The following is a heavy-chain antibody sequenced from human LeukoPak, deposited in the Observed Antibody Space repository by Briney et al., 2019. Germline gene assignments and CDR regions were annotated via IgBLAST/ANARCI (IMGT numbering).Heavy chain of an antibody. J-gene: IGHJ4*02. CDR3: ARDTTMVRGVKFDY. D-gene: IGHD3-10*01. Sequence: GSLRLSCAASGFTFSSYAMSWVRQAPGKGLEWIGEINHSGSTNYNPSLKSRVTISVDTSKNQFSLKLSSVTAADPAVYYCARDTTMVRGVKFDYWGQGTLVTVSS. V-gene: IGHV4-34*01. CDR1: GFTFSSYA. CDR2: INHSGST.